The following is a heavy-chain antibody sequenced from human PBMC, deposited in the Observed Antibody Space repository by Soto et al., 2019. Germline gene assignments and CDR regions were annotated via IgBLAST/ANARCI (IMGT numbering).Heavy chain of an antibody. CDR3: ARRLAAAWGFEY. CDR2: ISSSGKAM. CDR1: GFTFSTYQ. V-gene: IGHV3-48*03. Sequence: EVQLVESGGGLAQPGGSLRLSCAASGFTFSTYQMNWVRQAPGKGLEWISHISSSGKAMHYADSVKGRLTISRDNANNTLFLQMNSLRTDHTAVYYCARRLAAAWGFEYRGQGTLVIVSS. J-gene: IGHJ4*02. D-gene: IGHD3-16*01.